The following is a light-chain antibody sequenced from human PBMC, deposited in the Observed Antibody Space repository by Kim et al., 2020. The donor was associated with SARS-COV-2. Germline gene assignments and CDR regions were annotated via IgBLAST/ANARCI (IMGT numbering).Light chain of an antibody. Sequence: GQSITTSCTGTSSDVGGYNYVSWYQHHPGKAPKLMIYDVSKRPSGVSNRFSGSKSGNTASLTISGLQAEDAANYYCSSYTSSSTWVFGGGTQLTVL. J-gene: IGLJ3*02. CDR3: SSYTSSSTWV. CDR2: DVS. V-gene: IGLV2-14*03. CDR1: SSDVGGYNY.